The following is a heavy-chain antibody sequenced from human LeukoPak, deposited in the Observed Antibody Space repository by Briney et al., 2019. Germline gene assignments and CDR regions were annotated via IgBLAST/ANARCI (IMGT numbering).Heavy chain of an antibody. CDR2: IYYSGNT. CDR3: ARGGGDTYGYGYYFDS. D-gene: IGHD5-18*01. Sequence: KASETLSLTCTVSAGSISGYCWSWIRQPPGKGLEWIGYIYYSGNTNYNPSLKSRVTISVDTSKNQFSLKLSSVTAADTAVYYCARGGGDTYGYGYYFDSWGQGTLVTVSS. V-gene: IGHV4-59*01. J-gene: IGHJ4*02. CDR1: AGSISGYC.